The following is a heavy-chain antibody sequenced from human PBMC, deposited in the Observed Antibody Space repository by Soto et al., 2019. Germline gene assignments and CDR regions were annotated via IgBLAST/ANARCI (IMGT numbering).Heavy chain of an antibody. CDR1: GFTFSSYG. CDR3: AKDQGSSWYEIDY. Sequence: PGGSLRLSCAASGFTFSSYGMHWVRQAPGKGLEWVAVTSYDGGNKYYADSVKGRFTISRDNSKNTLYLQMNSLRAEDTAVYYCAKDQGSSWYEIDYWGQGTLVTVSS. D-gene: IGHD6-13*01. CDR2: TSYDGGNK. V-gene: IGHV3-30*18. J-gene: IGHJ4*02.